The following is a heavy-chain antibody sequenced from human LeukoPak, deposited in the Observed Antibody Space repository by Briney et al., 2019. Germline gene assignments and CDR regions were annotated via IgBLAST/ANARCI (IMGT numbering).Heavy chain of an antibody. Sequence: PGGSLRLSCAASGFTFSSYSMNWVRQAPGQGLKWVSSISSSSSYIYYADSVKGRFTISRDNAKNSLYLQMNSLRAEDTAVYYCGRGSRPTTWSLNLGARGTLSLSPQ. D-gene: IGHD1-1*01. CDR1: GFTFSSYS. CDR2: ISSSSSYI. V-gene: IGHV3-21*01. J-gene: IGHJ2*01. CDR3: GRGSRPTTWSLNL.